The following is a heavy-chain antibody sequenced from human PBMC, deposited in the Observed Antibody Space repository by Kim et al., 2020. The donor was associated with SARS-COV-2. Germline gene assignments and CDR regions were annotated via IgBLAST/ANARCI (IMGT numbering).Heavy chain of an antibody. CDR3: ATTIAAPGKIDY. J-gene: IGHJ4*02. Sequence: YSPSLQRHVTISADKSISTAYLQWSSLKASDTVMYYCATTIAAPGKIDYWGQGTLVTVSS. D-gene: IGHD6-13*01. V-gene: IGHV5-10-1*01.